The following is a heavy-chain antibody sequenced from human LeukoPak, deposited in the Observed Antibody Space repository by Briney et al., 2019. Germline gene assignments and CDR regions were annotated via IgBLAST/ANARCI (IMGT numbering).Heavy chain of an antibody. V-gene: IGHV3-48*01. CDR2: ISSSSRTI. CDR1: GFTFSTYS. Sequence: PGGSLRLSCAVSGFTFSTYSMTWVRQAPGKGLEWVSYISSSSRTIYYADSVKGRVTISRDNAKNSLYLQMNSLRAGETAVYYCARAKDNWFDPWGQGTLVTVSS. J-gene: IGHJ5*02. D-gene: IGHD2-15*01. CDR3: ARAKDNWFDP.